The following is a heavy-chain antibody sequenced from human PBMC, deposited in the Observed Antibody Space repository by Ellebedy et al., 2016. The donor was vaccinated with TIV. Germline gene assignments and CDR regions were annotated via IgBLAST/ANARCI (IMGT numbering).Heavy chain of an antibody. CDR1: GGTFSSYA. Sequence: AASVKVSCKASGGTFSSYAISWVRQAPGQGLEWMGGIIPIFGTANYGQKFQGRVTITADESTSTAYMELSSLRSEDTAVYYCARGMVRGIIDYWGQGTLVTVSS. V-gene: IGHV1-69*13. D-gene: IGHD3-10*01. CDR2: IIPIFGTA. J-gene: IGHJ4*02. CDR3: ARGMVRGIIDY.